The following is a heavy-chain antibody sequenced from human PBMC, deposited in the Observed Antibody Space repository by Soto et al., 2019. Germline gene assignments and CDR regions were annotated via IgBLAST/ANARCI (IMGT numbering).Heavy chain of an antibody. D-gene: IGHD2-2*02. CDR1: GFTFSSYG. V-gene: IGHV3-30*18. CDR3: AKDLTATAITTLDYYYYGMDV. Sequence: QVQLVESGGGVVQPGRSLRLSCAASGFTFSSYGMHWVRQAPGKGLEWVAVIYYDGSNKYYADSVKGRFTISRDNSKNTLYLQMNSLRAEDTAVYYCAKDLTATAITTLDYYYYGMDVWGQGTTVTVSS. J-gene: IGHJ6*02. CDR2: IYYDGSNK.